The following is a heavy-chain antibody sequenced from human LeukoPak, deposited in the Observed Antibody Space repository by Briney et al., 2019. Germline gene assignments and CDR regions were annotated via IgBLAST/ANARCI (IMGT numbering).Heavy chain of an antibody. D-gene: IGHD6-19*01. J-gene: IGHJ6*02. Sequence: GGSLRLSCVASGFTFSSYAMGWVRQAPGKGLEWVSAISGSGGSTYYADSVKGRFTISRDNSKNTLYLQMNSLRAEDTAVYYCAKIAVAGTHYYYYGMDVWGQGTTVTVSS. CDR2: ISGSGGST. V-gene: IGHV3-23*01. CDR3: AKIAVAGTHYYYYGMDV. CDR1: GFTFSSYA.